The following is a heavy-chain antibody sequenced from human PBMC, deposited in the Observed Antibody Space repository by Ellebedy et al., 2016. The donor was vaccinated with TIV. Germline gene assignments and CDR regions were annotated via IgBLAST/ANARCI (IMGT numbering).Heavy chain of an antibody. CDR3: AKGGDASLIDY. J-gene: IGHJ4*02. Sequence: GGSLRFSCAASGFTFNNSAMSWVRQAPGKWLEWVSAISGSGAGTYYADSVKGRFTISRDNSKNTLYLQMDSLRAEDTAVYYCAKGGDASLIDYWGQGTLVTVSS. V-gene: IGHV3-23*01. CDR2: ISGSGAGT. D-gene: IGHD3-10*01. CDR1: GFTFNNSA.